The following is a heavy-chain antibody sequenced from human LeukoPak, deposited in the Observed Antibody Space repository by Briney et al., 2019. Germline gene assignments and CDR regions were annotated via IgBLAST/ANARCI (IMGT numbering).Heavy chain of an antibody. Sequence: ASVKVSCKVVDYSFTGYHLHWMRQAPGHGLEWMGRINPNTGHPVYAYKFQGRVAMTRDTSTSTAYMELRSLTSDDTAVYYCARGDVYFDSWGQGTLVTVSS. CDR2: INPNTGHP. V-gene: IGHV1-2*02. CDR3: ARGDVYFDS. CDR1: DYSFTGYH. J-gene: IGHJ4*02. D-gene: IGHD5-24*01.